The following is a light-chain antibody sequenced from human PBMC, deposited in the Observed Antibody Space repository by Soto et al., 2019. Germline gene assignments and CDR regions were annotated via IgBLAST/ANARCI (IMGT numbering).Light chain of an antibody. CDR3: QQSSDWPLT. V-gene: IGKV3-15*01. CDR2: ATS. Sequence: EIVVTQSPATLSVSPGERATLSFRASQSVGNNFAWYQQKPGQAPRLLIFATSTRATGVPARFSGSGSGIEFTLTISSLQSEDFAVYYCQQSSDWPLTFGGGTKVEIE. CDR1: QSVGNN. J-gene: IGKJ4*01.